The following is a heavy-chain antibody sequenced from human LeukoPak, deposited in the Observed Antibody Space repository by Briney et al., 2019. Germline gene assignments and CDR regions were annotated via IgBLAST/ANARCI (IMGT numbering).Heavy chain of an antibody. Sequence: ASVKVSCKASGYAFTSYGISWVRQAPGQGLEWMGWIGTHNGNTNYAQKFQGRVIMTTDTSTSTAYMELMSLRSDDTAVFYCARDGSGGGGYFDYWGQGTLVIVSS. J-gene: IGHJ4*02. CDR1: GYAFTSYG. D-gene: IGHD6-19*01. V-gene: IGHV1-18*01. CDR3: ARDGSGGGGYFDY. CDR2: IGTHNGNT.